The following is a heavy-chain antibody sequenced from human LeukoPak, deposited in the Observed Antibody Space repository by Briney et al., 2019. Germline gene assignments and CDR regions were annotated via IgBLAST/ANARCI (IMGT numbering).Heavy chain of an antibody. D-gene: IGHD2-21*02. CDR2: INPNSGGT. J-gene: IGHJ4*02. CDR1: GYTFTGYY. Sequence: ASVKVSCKASGYTFTGYYMHWVRQAPGQGLEWMGWINPNSGGTNYAQKFQGGVTMTRDTSISTAYMELSRLRSDDTAVYYCARVGGYGGDGSFDYWGQGTLVTVSS. CDR3: ARVGGYGGDGSFDY. V-gene: IGHV1-2*02.